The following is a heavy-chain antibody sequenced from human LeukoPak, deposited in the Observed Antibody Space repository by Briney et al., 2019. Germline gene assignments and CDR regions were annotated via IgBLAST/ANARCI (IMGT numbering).Heavy chain of an antibody. CDR1: GFTFSSHL. CDR2: VKSDGTAT. J-gene: IGHJ4*02. Sequence: PGGSLRLSCAASGFTFSSHLMHWVRQAQGTGLVWVSSVKSDGTATNCADSVKGRFTISRDNAKNTPYLQMNSLRVEDTAVYYCVRKFATGDWGQGTLVTVSS. CDR3: VRKFATGD. D-gene: IGHD1-14*01. V-gene: IGHV3-74*01.